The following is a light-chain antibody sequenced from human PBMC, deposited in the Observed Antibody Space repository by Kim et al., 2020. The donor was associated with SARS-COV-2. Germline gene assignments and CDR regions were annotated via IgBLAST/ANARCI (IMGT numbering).Light chain of an antibody. Sequence: SVSVGDRVTITCRASQSIGTSLAWYQQRAGEAPKLLIYKASDVQTGVSSRFSGSGSGTGFTLTIGSLQPEDFATYYCQQYDSPLYTFGQGTKLEI. CDR2: KAS. J-gene: IGKJ2*01. V-gene: IGKV1-5*03. CDR1: QSIGTS. CDR3: QQYDSPLYT.